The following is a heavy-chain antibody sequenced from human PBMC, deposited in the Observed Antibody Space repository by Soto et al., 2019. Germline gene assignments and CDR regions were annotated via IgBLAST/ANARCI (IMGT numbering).Heavy chain of an antibody. J-gene: IGHJ4*02. CDR3: AKRLRDGLSSPFDY. CDR1: GFTFSNYA. CDR2: INGNGGET. V-gene: IGHV3-23*01. Sequence: GGSLRLSCAASGFTFSNYAMSWCLQDPGKGMEWVSHINGNGGETWYADSVKGRFTISRDNSKNTLYVQMSSLRAEDTAVYYCAKRLRDGLSSPFDYWGQGTLVTVSS. D-gene: IGHD3-16*01.